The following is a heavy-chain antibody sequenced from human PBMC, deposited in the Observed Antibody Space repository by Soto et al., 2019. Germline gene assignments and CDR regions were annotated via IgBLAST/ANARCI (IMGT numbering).Heavy chain of an antibody. V-gene: IGHV1-8*01. J-gene: IGHJ6*03. CDR3: ASCRSGGRCYSHYYYMDV. D-gene: IGHD2-15*01. CDR2: MNPNSGNT. CDR1: VYTFTNFD. Sequence: GASVKVSCKASVYTFTNFDVNWVRQATGQGLEWMGWMNPNSGNTAYARKFQGRVTMTRNTSISTAYMELSSLRSVDTAVYYCASCRSGGRCYSHYYYMDVWGTGTTVTVSS.